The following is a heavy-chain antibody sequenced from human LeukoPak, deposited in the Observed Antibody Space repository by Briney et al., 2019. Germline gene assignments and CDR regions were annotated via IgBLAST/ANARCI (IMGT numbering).Heavy chain of an antibody. CDR1: GSTFSSYS. CDR3: ARGVLGVVVAATDWYFDL. V-gene: IGHV3-21*01. Sequence: GGSLRLSCAASGSTFSSYSMNWVRQAPGKGLEWVSSISSSSSYIYYADSVKGRFTISRDNAKNSLYLQMNSLRAEDTAVYYCARGVLGVVVAATDWYFDLWGRGTLVTVSS. J-gene: IGHJ2*01. D-gene: IGHD2-15*01. CDR2: ISSSSSYI.